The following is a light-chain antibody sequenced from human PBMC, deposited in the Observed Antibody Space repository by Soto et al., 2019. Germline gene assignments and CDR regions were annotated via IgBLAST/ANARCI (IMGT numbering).Light chain of an antibody. Sequence: DIQMTQSPSSLSASVGDRVTITCRASQSISSYLNWYQQKPGKAPKLLIYAASSLRSGVPSRVSGSGSGTDFTLSISSLQPEDFATYYCQQSYSTPWTFGQGTKVDIK. CDR2: AAS. V-gene: IGKV1-39*01. CDR1: QSISSY. J-gene: IGKJ1*01. CDR3: QQSYSTPWT.